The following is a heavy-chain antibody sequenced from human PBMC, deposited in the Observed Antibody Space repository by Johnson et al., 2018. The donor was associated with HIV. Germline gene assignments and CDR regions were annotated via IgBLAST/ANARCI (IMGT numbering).Heavy chain of an antibody. J-gene: IGHJ3*02. CDR2: ISGSGGST. Sequence: VQLVESGGGLVQPGGSLRLSCAASGFTFSSSAMSWVRQAPGKGLEWVSGISGSGGSTYYADSVKGRFTISRDNSKNTLYLQMNSLRVEDTAVYYCARAIDQGYSSGWSSDVYDIWGQGTMVTVSA. D-gene: IGHD6-19*01. CDR1: GFTFSSSA. V-gene: IGHV3-23*04. CDR3: ARAIDQGYSSGWSSDVYDI.